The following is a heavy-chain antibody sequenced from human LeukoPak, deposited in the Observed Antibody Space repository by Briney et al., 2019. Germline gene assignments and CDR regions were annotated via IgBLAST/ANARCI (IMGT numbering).Heavy chain of an antibody. Sequence: PGGSLRLSCAASGFTFSAYVMHWVRRAPGKGLEWVAILWYDGSNEYYADSVKGRFTMSRDNSKNTLHLQMNSLRAEDTAVYYCARVRADSSGHDIDYWGQGTLVTVSS. V-gene: IGHV3-33*01. J-gene: IGHJ4*02. CDR3: ARVRADSSGHDIDY. CDR2: LWYDGSNE. D-gene: IGHD3-22*01. CDR1: GFTFSAYV.